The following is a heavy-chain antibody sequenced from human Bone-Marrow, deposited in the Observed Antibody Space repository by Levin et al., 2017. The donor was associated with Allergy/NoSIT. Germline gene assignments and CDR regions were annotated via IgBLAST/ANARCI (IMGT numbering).Heavy chain of an antibody. CDR1: GGSFSGYY. V-gene: IGHV4-34*01. CDR2: INHSGST. Sequence: SQTLSLTCAVYGGSFSGYYWSWIRQPPGKGLEWIGEINHSGSTNYNPSLKSRVTISVDTSKNQFSLKLSSVTAADTAVYYCARGRQWLVFGYWGQGTLVTVSS. J-gene: IGHJ4*02. D-gene: IGHD6-19*01. CDR3: ARGRQWLVFGY.